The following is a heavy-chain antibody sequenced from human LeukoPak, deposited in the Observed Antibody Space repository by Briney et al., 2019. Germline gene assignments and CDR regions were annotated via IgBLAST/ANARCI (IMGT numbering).Heavy chain of an antibody. D-gene: IGHD2-15*01. CDR3: ARVQRVAAPNWFDP. CDR2: IYYSGST. V-gene: IGHV4-39*07. J-gene: IGHJ5*02. CDR1: GGSISSSSYY. Sequence: PSETLSLTCTVSGGSISSSSYYWGWVRQPPGKGLEWIGSIYYSGSTYYNPSLKSRVTISIDTSKNQFSLKLSSVTAADTAVYYCARVQRVAAPNWFDPWGQGTLVTVSS.